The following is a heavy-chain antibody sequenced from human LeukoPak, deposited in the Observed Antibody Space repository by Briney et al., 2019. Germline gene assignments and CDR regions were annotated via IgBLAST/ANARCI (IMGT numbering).Heavy chain of an antibody. D-gene: IGHD3-10*01. CDR1: GGSISSDEW. CDR3: ARGLTILRGVPSDY. Sequence: SETLSLTCAVSGGSISSDEWWSWVRQPPGKGLEWIGEIYHSGSTNYNPSLKSRVTMSVDKSKSQFSLKLSSVTAADTAVYYCARGLTILRGVPSDYWGQGSLVTVSS. V-gene: IGHV4-4*02. J-gene: IGHJ4*02. CDR2: IYHSGST.